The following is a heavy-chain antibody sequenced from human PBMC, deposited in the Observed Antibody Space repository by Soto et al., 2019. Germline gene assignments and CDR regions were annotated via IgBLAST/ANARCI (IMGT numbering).Heavy chain of an antibody. CDR3: AKGGRQWLVTSDFNY. CDR1: GFTFSDYA. Sequence: VQLVASGGGVVQPGRSLRLSCAASGFTFSDYAMHWVRQAPGKGLEWVAVVSHDGRNTHYADSVKGRFTISRDSSKTTVSLEMTSLRAEDTAVYYCAKGGRQWLVTSDFNYWGQGALVTVSS. J-gene: IGHJ4*02. D-gene: IGHD6-19*01. V-gene: IGHV3-30*18. CDR2: VSHDGRNT.